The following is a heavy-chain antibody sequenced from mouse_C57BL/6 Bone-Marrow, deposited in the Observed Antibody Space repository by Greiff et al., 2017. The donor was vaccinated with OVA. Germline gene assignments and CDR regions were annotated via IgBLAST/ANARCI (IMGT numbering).Heavy chain of an antibody. J-gene: IGHJ2*01. V-gene: IGHV1-62-2*01. CDR3: ALHEVPGGYYDY. Sequence: VQLVESGAELVKPGASVKLSCKASGYTFTEYTIHWVKQTSGQGLEWIGWFYPGSGSIKYNEKFKEKATLTADKASSTVYMELSRLTSEDSAVYFGALHEVPGGYYDYWGQGTTLTVSS. D-gene: IGHD2-3*01. CDR1: GYTFTEYT. CDR2: FYPGSGSI.